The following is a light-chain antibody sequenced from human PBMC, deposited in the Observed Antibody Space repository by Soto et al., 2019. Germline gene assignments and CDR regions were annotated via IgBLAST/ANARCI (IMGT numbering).Light chain of an antibody. CDR1: SSDVGGYNY. Sequence: QSALTQPASVSGSPGQSITICCTGTSSDVGGYNYVSWYQQHPGKAPKLMIYDVSNRPSGVSNRFSGSKSGNTASLTISGLQAEDEADYYCSSYTSSSTRGVFGGGTKLTVL. CDR2: DVS. V-gene: IGLV2-14*01. J-gene: IGLJ3*02. CDR3: SSYTSSSTRGV.